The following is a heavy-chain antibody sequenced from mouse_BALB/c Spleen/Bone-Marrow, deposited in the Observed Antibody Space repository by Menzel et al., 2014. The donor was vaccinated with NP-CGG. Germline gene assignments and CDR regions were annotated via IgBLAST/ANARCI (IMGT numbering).Heavy chain of an antibody. Sequence: EVQLQQSGAELVKPGASVKLPCTASGFNIKDTYMHWVKQRPEQGLEWIGRIDPANGNTKYDPKFQGKATITADTSSNTAYLQLSSLTSEDTAVYYCALLLRYYAVDYWGQGTSVTVSS. V-gene: IGHV14-3*02. CDR3: ALLLRYYAVDY. CDR2: IDPANGNT. CDR1: GFNIKDTY. D-gene: IGHD1-1*01. J-gene: IGHJ4*01.